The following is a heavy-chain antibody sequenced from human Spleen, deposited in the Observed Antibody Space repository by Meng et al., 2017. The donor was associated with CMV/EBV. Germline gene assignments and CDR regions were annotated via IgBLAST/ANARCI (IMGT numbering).Heavy chain of an antibody. CDR3: ARDRGYDILTGYYHYYYGMDV. V-gene: IGHV3-23*01. CDR2: ISGSGGST. CDR1: GFTFSSYA. D-gene: IGHD3-9*01. Sequence: GESLKISCAASGFTFSSYAMSWVRQAPGKGLEWVSAISGSGGSTYYADSVKGRFTISRDNSKNTLYLQMNSLRAEDTAVYYCARDRGYDILTGYYHYYYGMDVWGQGTTVTVSS. J-gene: IGHJ6*02.